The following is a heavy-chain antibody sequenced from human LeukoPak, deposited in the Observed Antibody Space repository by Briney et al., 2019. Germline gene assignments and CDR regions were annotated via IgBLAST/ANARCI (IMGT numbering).Heavy chain of an antibody. D-gene: IGHD3-22*01. V-gene: IGHV1-69*13. J-gene: IGHJ4*02. CDR3: ARVTDSSGYYLPFDY. Sequence: SVKVSCKASGGTFSSYAISWVRQAPGQGLEWMGGIIPIFGTANYAQKFQGRVTITADESTSTAYMELSSLRSEDTAVYYCARVTDSSGYYLPFDYWGQGTLVTVSS. CDR1: GGTFSSYA. CDR2: IIPIFGTA.